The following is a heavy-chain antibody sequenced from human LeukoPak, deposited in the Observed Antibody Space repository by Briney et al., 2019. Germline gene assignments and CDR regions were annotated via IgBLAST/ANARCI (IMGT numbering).Heavy chain of an antibody. CDR3: ARHPSDIVVVPAALSFDY. Sequence: SETLSLTCTVSGGSISSSSYYWGWIRQPPGKGLEWIGSIYYSGSTYYNPSLKSRVTISVDTSKKQFSLKLSSVTAADTAVYYCARHPSDIVVVPAALSFDYWGQGTLVTVSS. CDR2: IYYSGST. CDR1: GGSISSSSYY. J-gene: IGHJ4*02. D-gene: IGHD2-2*01. V-gene: IGHV4-39*01.